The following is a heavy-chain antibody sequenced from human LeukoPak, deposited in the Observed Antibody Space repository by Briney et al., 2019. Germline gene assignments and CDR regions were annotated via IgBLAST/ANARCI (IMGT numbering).Heavy chain of an antibody. Sequence: ASVNVSYKTFGYTFTNYGIGWVRQAPGQGLEWMGWISVYYGDTKYAEKLQGRVTMTTDTSTSTAYMELRSLRSDDTAVYYCARDWDCSGGSCHPHYFDYWGQGTLVTVSS. CDR2: ISVYYGDT. CDR1: GYTFTNYG. V-gene: IGHV1-18*01. CDR3: ARDWDCSGGSCHPHYFDY. D-gene: IGHD2-15*01. J-gene: IGHJ4*02.